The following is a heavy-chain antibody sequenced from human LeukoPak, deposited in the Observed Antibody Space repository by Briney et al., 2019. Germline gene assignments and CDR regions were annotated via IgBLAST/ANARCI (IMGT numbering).Heavy chain of an antibody. CDR1: GFSLSSYE. V-gene: IGHV3-48*03. D-gene: IGHD3-16*01. CDR2: ISSRGSTI. Sequence: GGSLRLSCEASGFSLSSYEMNWVRQAPGKGLEWVSHISSRGSTIYYADSVKGRFTISRDNAKNSLYLQMNSLRAEDTAVYYSARVGWVLRYAFDIWGQETMVTVSS. J-gene: IGHJ3*02. CDR3: ARVGWVLRYAFDI.